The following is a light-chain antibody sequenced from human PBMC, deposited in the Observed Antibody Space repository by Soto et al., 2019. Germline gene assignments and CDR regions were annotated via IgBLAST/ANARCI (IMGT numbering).Light chain of an antibody. J-gene: IGKJ3*01. CDR1: QGIGST. CDR2: GAS. CDR3: QQYNSFSGVT. V-gene: IGKV3-15*01. Sequence: EIVMTQSPATLSVSPGERATLSCRASQGIGSTLAWYQQKPGQTPRLLIYGASTRATGVPARFSGSGSGTEFTLTISSLQPDDFATYYCQQYNSFSGVTFGPGTKVDI.